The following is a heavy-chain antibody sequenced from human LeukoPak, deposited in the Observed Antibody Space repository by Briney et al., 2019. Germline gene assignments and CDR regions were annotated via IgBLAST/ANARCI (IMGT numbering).Heavy chain of an antibody. CDR3: ATTINVIAAAGIDY. D-gene: IGHD6-13*01. CDR1: GFTFSDYY. Sequence: GGSLRLSCAASGFTFSDYYMSWIRQAPGKGLEWVSYISSSGSTIYYADSVKGRFTISRDNAKNSLYLQMNSLRAEDTAVYYCATTINVIAAAGIDYWGQGTLVTVSS. CDR2: ISSSGSTI. J-gene: IGHJ4*02. V-gene: IGHV3-11*01.